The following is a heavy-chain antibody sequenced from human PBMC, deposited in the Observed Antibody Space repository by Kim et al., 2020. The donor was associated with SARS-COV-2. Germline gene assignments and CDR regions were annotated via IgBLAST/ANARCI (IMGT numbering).Heavy chain of an antibody. Sequence: GGSLRLSCAASGFTFDDYAMHWVRQAPGKGLEWVSGISWNSGSIGYADSVKGRFTISRDNAKNSLYLQMNSLRAEDTALYYCAKDSPTTVTTWGPFDYWGQGTLVTVSS. J-gene: IGHJ4*02. D-gene: IGHD4-17*01. CDR1: GFTFDDYA. CDR2: ISWNSGSI. CDR3: AKDSPTTVTTWGPFDY. V-gene: IGHV3-9*01.